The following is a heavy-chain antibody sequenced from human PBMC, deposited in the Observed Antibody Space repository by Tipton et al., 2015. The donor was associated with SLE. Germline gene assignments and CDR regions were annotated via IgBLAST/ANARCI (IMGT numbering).Heavy chain of an antibody. Sequence: TLSLTCAVYGGSISSSSSYYWAWIRQPPGKGVEWIGEINHRGSTNYNPSLKSRVTISVDTSKNQFSLKLRSVTAADTAVYYCARAFDFGAFDFWGQGTMVTVSS. CDR3: ARAFDFGAFDF. CDR2: INHRGST. J-gene: IGHJ3*01. CDR1: GGSISSSSSYY. D-gene: IGHD3-9*01. V-gene: IGHV4-34*01.